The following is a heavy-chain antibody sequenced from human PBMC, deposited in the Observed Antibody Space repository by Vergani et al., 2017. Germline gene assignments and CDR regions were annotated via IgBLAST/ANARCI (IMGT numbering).Heavy chain of an antibody. D-gene: IGHD2-2*01. CDR3: ARVPPVYCSSTSCETWVENWFDP. Sequence: QVQLVQSGAEVKKPGSSVKVSCKASGGTFSSYAISWVRQAPGQGLEWMGGIIPIFGTANYAQEFQGRVTITADESTSTAYMERSSLRSEETSADFCARVPPVYCSSTSCETWVENWFDPWGQGTLVTVSS. CDR2: IIPIFGTA. CDR1: GGTFSSYA. J-gene: IGHJ5*02. V-gene: IGHV1-69*12.